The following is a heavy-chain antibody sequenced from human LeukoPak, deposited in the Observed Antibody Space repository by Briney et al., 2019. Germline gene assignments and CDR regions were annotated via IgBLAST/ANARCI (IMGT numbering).Heavy chain of an antibody. D-gene: IGHD6-13*01. Sequence: ASVTVSCKASGYTFTSYGISWVRQAPGQGLEWMGWISAYNGNTNYAQKLQGRVTMTTDTSTSTAYMELRSLRSDDTAVYYCARDPSSSWSSRLLYYYYYMDVWGKGTTVTVSS. J-gene: IGHJ6*03. V-gene: IGHV1-18*01. CDR3: ARDPSSSWSSRLLYYYYYMDV. CDR2: ISAYNGNT. CDR1: GYTFTSYG.